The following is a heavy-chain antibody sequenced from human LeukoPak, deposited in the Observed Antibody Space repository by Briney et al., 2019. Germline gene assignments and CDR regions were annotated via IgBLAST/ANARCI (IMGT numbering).Heavy chain of an antibody. CDR3: AKDSLNSGSSN. Sequence: GGSLRLSCAASGFTFSSYGMHWVRQAPGKGLEWVAVISYDGSNKYYADSVKGRFTISRDNSKNTLYLQMNSLRAEDTAVYYCAKDSLNSGSSNWGQGTLVTVSS. J-gene: IGHJ4*02. D-gene: IGHD1-26*01. CDR2: ISYDGSNK. V-gene: IGHV3-30*18. CDR1: GFTFSSYG.